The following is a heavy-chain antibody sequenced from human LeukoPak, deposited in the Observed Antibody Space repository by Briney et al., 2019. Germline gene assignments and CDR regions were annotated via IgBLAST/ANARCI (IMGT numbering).Heavy chain of an antibody. CDR3: ARGSYYYGSGSYSQED. CDR2: IYHSGST. CDR1: AGSISSGGYS. J-gene: IGHJ4*02. V-gene: IGHV4-30-2*01. Sequence: SQTLSLTCAVPAGSISSGGYSCSSIRQPPGNGLEWIGYIYHSGSTYYNPSLKSRVPISVDRSKNQCSLKLSSVTPGDRAVINCARGSYYYGSGSYSQEDWGQGTLGTVSS. D-gene: IGHD3-10*01.